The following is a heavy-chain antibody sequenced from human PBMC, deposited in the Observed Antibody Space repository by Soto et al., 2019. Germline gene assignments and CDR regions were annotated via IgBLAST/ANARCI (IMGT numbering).Heavy chain of an antibody. CDR1: GFTFSSYS. CDR3: ARDYSSYGPFDY. V-gene: IGHV3-48*01. D-gene: IGHD5-18*01. CDR2: FSSSSSTI. J-gene: IGHJ4*02. Sequence: GGSLRLSCAASGFTFSSYSMNWVRQAPGKGLEWVSYFSSSSSTIYYADSVKGRFTISRDNAKNSLYLQMNSLRAEDTAVYYYARDYSSYGPFDYWGQGTLVTVSS.